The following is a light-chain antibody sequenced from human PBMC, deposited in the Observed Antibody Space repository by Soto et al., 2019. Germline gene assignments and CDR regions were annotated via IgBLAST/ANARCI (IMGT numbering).Light chain of an antibody. J-gene: IGKJ1*01. CDR2: DAS. CDR1: QSIGSN. Sequence: EIVLTQSPVTLSLSPGERATLSCRASQSIGSNVAWYHHKPCQAPRLLIFDASNRATGIPARFSGSGSGTDFTLTISSLEPEDFAVYYCQQRRSWPPTFGQGTKVEFK. V-gene: IGKV3-11*01. CDR3: QQRRSWPPT.